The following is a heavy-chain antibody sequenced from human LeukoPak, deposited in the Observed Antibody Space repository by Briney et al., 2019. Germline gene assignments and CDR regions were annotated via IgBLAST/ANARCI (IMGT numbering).Heavy chain of an antibody. D-gene: IGHD1-1*01. Sequence: GRSLRLSCAASGFTLSSYGMHWVRQAPGEGLEWVAIIWPDGNNKYYADSVKGRFTISRDNSKNTLYLQINSLRAEDTAVYYCARDDLGRGYTPDYWGQGTLVTVSS. CDR2: IWPDGNNK. V-gene: IGHV3-33*01. J-gene: IGHJ4*02. CDR3: ARDDLGRGYTPDY. CDR1: GFTLSSYG.